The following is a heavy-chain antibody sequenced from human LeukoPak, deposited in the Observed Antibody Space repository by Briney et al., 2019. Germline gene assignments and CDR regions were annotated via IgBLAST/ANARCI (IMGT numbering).Heavy chain of an antibody. V-gene: IGHV1-8*01. CDR3: ARDKRYYYDTTFDY. CDR2: MNPNSGNT. CDR1: GYTFTSYD. J-gene: IGHJ4*02. Sequence: ASVKVSCKASGYTFTSYDINWVRQATGQGLEWMGWMNPNSGNTGYAQKFQGRVTITADKSTSTAYMELSSLRSEDTAVYYCARDKRYYYDTTFDYWGQGTLVTVSS. D-gene: IGHD3-22*01.